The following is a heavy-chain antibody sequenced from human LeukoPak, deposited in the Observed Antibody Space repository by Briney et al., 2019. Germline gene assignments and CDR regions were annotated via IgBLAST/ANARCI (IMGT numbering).Heavy chain of an antibody. CDR2: ISAYNGNT. Sequence: ASVKVSCKASGYTFTSYGISWVRQASGQGLEWMGWISAYNGNTNYAQKLQGRVTMTTDTSTSTAYMELRSLRSDDTAVYYCARDREDIVLMVYAIPEPPFDYWGQGTLVTVSS. CDR1: GYTFTSYG. V-gene: IGHV1-18*01. D-gene: IGHD2-8*01. CDR3: ARDREDIVLMVYAIPEPPFDY. J-gene: IGHJ4*02.